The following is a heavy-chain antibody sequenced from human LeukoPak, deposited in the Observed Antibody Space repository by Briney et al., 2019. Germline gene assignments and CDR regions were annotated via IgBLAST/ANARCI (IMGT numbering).Heavy chain of an antibody. V-gene: IGHV1-46*01. D-gene: IGHD4-17*01. CDR1: GGTFSSYA. CDR2: INPSDGGT. J-gene: IGHJ6*02. CDR3: ARDTRTMTAVTRGQHYYYGLDV. Sequence: ASVKVSCKASGGTFSSYAISWVRQAPGHGLEWMAIINPSDGGTYYEQKLQGRVTVTRDTSTSTVYMELSSLRSEDTAVYYCARDTRTMTAVTRGQHYYYGLDVWGQGTTVTVSS.